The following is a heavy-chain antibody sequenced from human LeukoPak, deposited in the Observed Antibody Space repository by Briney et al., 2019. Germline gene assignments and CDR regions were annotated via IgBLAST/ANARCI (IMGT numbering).Heavy chain of an antibody. D-gene: IGHD2-15*01. V-gene: IGHV3-21*01. CDR1: GFSFDSYS. CDR3: ARALVAGVTLNALDI. CDR2: ISSSSTYI. Sequence: GGSLRLSCAASGFSFDSYSMNWVRQAPGKGLEWVSSISSSSTYIYYADSVKGRFTISRDNAKKTLYVQMNSLRAEDTAVYYCARALVAGVTLNALDIWGQGTMVTVSS. J-gene: IGHJ3*02.